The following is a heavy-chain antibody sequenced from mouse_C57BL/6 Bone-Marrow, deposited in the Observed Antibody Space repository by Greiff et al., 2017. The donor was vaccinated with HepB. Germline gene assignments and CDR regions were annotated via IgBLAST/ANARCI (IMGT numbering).Heavy chain of an antibody. CDR2: IYPGDGDT. J-gene: IGHJ3*01. V-gene: IGHV1-80*01. Sequence: VKLMESGAELVKPGASVKLSCKASGYAFSSYWMNWVKQRPGKGLEWIGQIYPGDGDTNYNGKFKGKATLTADKSSSTAYMQLSSLTSEDSAVYFCARSSYYGSSPRAYWGQGTLVTVSA. CDR3: ARSSYYGSSPRAY. CDR1: GYAFSSYW. D-gene: IGHD1-1*01.